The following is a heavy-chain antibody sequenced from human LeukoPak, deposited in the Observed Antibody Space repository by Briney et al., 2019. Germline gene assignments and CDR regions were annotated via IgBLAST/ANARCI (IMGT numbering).Heavy chain of an antibody. CDR2: MNPNSGNT. V-gene: IGHV1-8*01. CDR1: GYTFTSYD. D-gene: IGHD3-3*01. Sequence: GASVKVSCKASGYTFTSYDINWVRQATGQGLEWMGWMNPNSGNTGYAQKFQGRVTMTRNTSISTAYMELSSLRSEDTAVYYCARGGLRFLEWLSYPTGTYYYYGMDVWGQGITVTVSS. J-gene: IGHJ6*02. CDR3: ARGGLRFLEWLSYPTGTYYYYGMDV.